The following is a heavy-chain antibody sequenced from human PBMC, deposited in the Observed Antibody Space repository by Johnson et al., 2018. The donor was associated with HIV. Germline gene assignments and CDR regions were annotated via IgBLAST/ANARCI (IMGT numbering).Heavy chain of an antibody. CDR2: ISYDGSNK. J-gene: IGHJ3*02. CDR1: GFTFSSYA. D-gene: IGHD3-22*01. V-gene: IGHV3-30-3*01. CDR3: ARDRPIAPFDI. Sequence: QVQLVESGGGVVQPGRSLRLPCAASGFTFSSYAMHWVRQAPGKGLEWVAVISYDGSNKYYADSVKGRFTISRDNSKNTLYLQMNSLRAEDTAVYYCARDRPIAPFDIWGQGTMVTVSS.